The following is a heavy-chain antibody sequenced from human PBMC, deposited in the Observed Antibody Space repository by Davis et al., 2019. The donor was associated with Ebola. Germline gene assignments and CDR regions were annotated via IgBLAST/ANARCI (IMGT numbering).Heavy chain of an antibody. Sequence: HTGGSLRLSCAASGFTFSDYWMHWVRQDLGKGLEWVSAIDYDGNSRDYADSVKGRFTISRDNAKNSLYLQMNSLRAEDTAVYYCARDIGYYDYVWGSYRYISAFDIWGQGTMVTVSS. D-gene: IGHD3-16*02. V-gene: IGHV3-74*01. CDR3: ARDIGYYDYVWGSYRYISAFDI. CDR2: IDYDGNSR. CDR1: GFTFSDYW. J-gene: IGHJ3*02.